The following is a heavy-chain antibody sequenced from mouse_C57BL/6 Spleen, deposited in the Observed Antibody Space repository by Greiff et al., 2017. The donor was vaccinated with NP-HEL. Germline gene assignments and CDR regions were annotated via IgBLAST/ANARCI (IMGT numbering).Heavy chain of an antibody. D-gene: IGHD1-1*01. CDR1: GYTFTSYW. Sequence: QVQLKQPGAELVKPGASVKMSCKASGYTFTSYWITWVKQRPGQGLEWIGDIYPGSGSTNYNEKFKSKATLTVDTSSSTAYMQLSSLTSEDSAVYYCARGGSTVVAGRFAYWGQGTLVTVSA. CDR3: ARGGSTVVAGRFAY. CDR2: IYPGSGST. J-gene: IGHJ3*01. V-gene: IGHV1-55*01.